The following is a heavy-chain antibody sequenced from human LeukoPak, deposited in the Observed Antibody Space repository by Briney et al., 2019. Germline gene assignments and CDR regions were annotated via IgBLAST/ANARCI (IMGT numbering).Heavy chain of an antibody. CDR1: GFTFSSYA. V-gene: IGHV3-23*01. D-gene: IGHD3-9*01. Sequence: GGPLRLSCAASGFTFSSYAMSWVRQAPGKGLEWVSAISGSGGSTYYADSVKGRFTISRDNSKNTLYLQMNSLRAEDTAVYYCAKASFNYDILTAAPFDYWGQGTLVTVSS. CDR3: AKASFNYDILTAAPFDY. CDR2: ISGSGGST. J-gene: IGHJ4*02.